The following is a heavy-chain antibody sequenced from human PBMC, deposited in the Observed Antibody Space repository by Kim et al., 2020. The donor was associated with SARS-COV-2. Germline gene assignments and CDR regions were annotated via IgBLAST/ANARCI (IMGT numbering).Heavy chain of an antibody. J-gene: IGHJ6*02. Sequence: YYADSVKGRFTISRDNSKNTLYLQMNSLGAEDTAVYYCAKVARYCSSTSCSQDVWGQGTTVTVSS. D-gene: IGHD2-2*01. V-gene: IGHV3-30*02. CDR3: AKVARYCSSTSCSQDV.